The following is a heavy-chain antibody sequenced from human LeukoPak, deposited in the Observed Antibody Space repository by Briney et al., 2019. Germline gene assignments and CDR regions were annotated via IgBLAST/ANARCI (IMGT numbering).Heavy chain of an antibody. CDR3: AKIRAARPGY. Sequence: PGGSLLLSCAASGFTFSRYGMNWVRQAPGKGLEWVSGISDSGATIYYADSVKGRFTISRDNSKNTLYLQMHSLRPEDTAICYCAKIRAARPGYWGQGTLVTVSS. D-gene: IGHD6-6*01. J-gene: IGHJ4*02. CDR1: GFTFSRYG. V-gene: IGHV3-23*01. CDR2: ISDSGATI.